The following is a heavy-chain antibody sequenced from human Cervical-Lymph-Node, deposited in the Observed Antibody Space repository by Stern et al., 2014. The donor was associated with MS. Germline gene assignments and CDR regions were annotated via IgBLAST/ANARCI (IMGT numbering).Heavy chain of an antibody. CDR3: AEHPPRRKWDDPNYGMDV. CDR1: GYTFTNNW. J-gene: IGHJ6*02. D-gene: IGHD1-1*01. CDR2: IYPDCADI. V-gene: IGHV5-51*04. Sequence: VQLVQSGAEVKKPGASLKISCKGSGYTFTNNWIAWVRQMPGQGLEWMGIIYPDCADIRYGPSLQGQVPLSADNPISAAYLQWSNLKPADSAVYYWAEHPPRRKWDDPNYGMDVWGQGTTVTVSS.